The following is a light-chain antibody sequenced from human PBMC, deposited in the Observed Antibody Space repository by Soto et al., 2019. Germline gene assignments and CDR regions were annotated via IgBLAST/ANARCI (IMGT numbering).Light chain of an antibody. Sequence: EIVLTQSPAILSSSPGERATLSCRASQSVGTYLDWYQQKLGQAPRLLIYDASNRATGIPARFSGSGSGTDFTLTISSLEPEDFAVYYCQQRVNWLTFGGGTKVDIK. CDR2: DAS. V-gene: IGKV3-11*01. CDR3: QQRVNWLT. J-gene: IGKJ4*01. CDR1: QSVGTY.